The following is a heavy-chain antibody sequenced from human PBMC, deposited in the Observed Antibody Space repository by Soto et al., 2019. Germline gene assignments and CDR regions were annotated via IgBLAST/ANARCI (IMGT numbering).Heavy chain of an antibody. CDR1: GYTFTGYY. D-gene: IGHD3-10*01. Sequence: VKVSCKASGYTFTGYYMHWVRRAPGQGLEWMGWINPNSGGTNYAQKFQGWVTMTRDTSISTAYMELSRLRSDDTAVYYCASRFGEPHETDAFDIWGQGTMVTVSS. V-gene: IGHV1-2*04. CDR2: INPNSGGT. CDR3: ASRFGEPHETDAFDI. J-gene: IGHJ3*02.